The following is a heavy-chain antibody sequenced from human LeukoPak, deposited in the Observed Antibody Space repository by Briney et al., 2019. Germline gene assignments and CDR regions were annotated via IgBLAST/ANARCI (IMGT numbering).Heavy chain of an antibody. CDR3: ARDLSSSGSYYKGIDY. CDR2: INPNSADT. V-gene: IGHV1-2*02. J-gene: IGHJ4*02. CDR1: GGTFSSYA. D-gene: IGHD3-10*01. Sequence: ASVKVSCKASGGTFSSYAISWVRQAPGQGLEWMGWINPNSADTNYAQKFQGRVTVTSDTSISTAYMELSSLRSDDTAVYYCARDLSSSGSYYKGIDYWGQGTLVTVSS.